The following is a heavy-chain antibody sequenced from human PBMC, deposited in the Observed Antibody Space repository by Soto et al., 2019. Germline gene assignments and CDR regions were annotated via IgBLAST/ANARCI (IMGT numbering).Heavy chain of an antibody. Sequence: SVKVSCKASGGTFSSYAISWVRQAPGQGLEWMGGIIPIFGTANYAQKFQGRVTITADKSTSTAYMELSSLRSEDTAVYYCARTTPGRYYGSGSYYPVDPWGQGTLVTVSS. CDR1: GGTFSSYA. J-gene: IGHJ5*02. D-gene: IGHD3-10*01. CDR2: IIPIFGTA. CDR3: ARTTPGRYYGSGSYYPVDP. V-gene: IGHV1-69*06.